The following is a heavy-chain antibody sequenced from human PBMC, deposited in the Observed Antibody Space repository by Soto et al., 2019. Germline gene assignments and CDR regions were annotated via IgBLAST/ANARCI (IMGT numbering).Heavy chain of an antibody. Sequence: GESLKISWKGSGYSFTSYWISWVRQMPGKGLEWMGRIDPSDSYTNNSPAVQCHVTISADKAISTAYLQWSSLKASDTAMYYCAGVPRRGYYYYGMDVWGKGTTVTVSS. CDR2: IDPSDSYT. CDR3: AGVPRRGYYYYGMDV. CDR1: GYSFTSYW. D-gene: IGHD2-2*01. V-gene: IGHV5-10-1*01. J-gene: IGHJ6*04.